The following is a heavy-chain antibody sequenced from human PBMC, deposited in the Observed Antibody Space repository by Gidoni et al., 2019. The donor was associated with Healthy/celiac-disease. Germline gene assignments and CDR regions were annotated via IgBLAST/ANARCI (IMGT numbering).Heavy chain of an antibody. CDR2: ISSSSSYI. V-gene: IGHV3-21*01. Sequence: EVQLVESGGGLVKPGGSLRLSCAASGFPFSSYSMTWVRQAPGKGLEWVSSISSSSSYIYYADSVKGRFTISRDNAKNSLYLQMNSLRAEDTAVYYCARGGEDIVVVPAASYYGMDVWGQGTTVTVSS. J-gene: IGHJ6*02. D-gene: IGHD2-2*01. CDR1: GFPFSSYS. CDR3: ARGGEDIVVVPAASYYGMDV.